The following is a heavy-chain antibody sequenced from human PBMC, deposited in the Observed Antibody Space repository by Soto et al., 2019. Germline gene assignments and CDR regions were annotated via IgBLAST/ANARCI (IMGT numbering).Heavy chain of an antibody. V-gene: IGHV3-23*01. Sequence: PGGSLRPSCAASGFTFSSYAMSWDRQVSGKGLEWVSAISGSGGRTYSAACVKGWFPISRANSRNTLYLHMNSLGAKDTVVYYCAKGGFYSGYENYYFYGMDVWGQGTTVTVSS. J-gene: IGHJ6*02. CDR1: GFTFSSYA. CDR2: ISGSGGRT. CDR3: AKGGFYSGYENYYFYGMDV. D-gene: IGHD5-12*01.